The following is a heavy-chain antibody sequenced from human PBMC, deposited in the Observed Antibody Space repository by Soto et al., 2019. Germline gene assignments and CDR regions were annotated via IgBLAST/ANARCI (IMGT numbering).Heavy chain of an antibody. CDR2: ISWNSASK. CDR1: GFTFNDYA. D-gene: IGHD4-4*01. Sequence: EVQLVESGGGLVQPGRSLRLSCAASGFTFNDYAMHWVRQGPGKGLEWVSGISWNSASKGYADSVKGRFTISRDNAKKSLYLQMNSLRAEDTAVYYCARSYSTVPDWFDPWGQGTLVTVSS. J-gene: IGHJ5*02. V-gene: IGHV3-9*01. CDR3: ARSYSTVPDWFDP.